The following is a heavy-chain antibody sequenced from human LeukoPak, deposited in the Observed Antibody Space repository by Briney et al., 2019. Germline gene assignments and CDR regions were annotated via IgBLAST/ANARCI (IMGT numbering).Heavy chain of an antibody. J-gene: IGHJ4*02. CDR1: GGSIGPYY. D-gene: IGHD3-16*01. CDR2: SYTTGST. V-gene: IGHV4-4*07. Sequence: PSGTLSLTCTVSGGSIGPYYWSWLRQPAGKALEWIGRSYTTGSTNYNPSLKSRVTMSLDTSKNQFSLKLSSVTAADTAVYYCARSGGSGFQLDSWGREPWSPSPQ. CDR3: ARSGGSGFQLDS.